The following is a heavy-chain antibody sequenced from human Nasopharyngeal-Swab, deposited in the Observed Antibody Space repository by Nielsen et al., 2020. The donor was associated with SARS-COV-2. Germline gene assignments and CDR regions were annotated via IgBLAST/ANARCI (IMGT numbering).Heavy chain of an antibody. CDR1: GFSVSSNY. V-gene: IGHV3-53*01. Sequence: GESLRLSCVVPGFSVSSNYMSWVRQAPGKGLEWVSVIYSGGTTYYADSVKGRFTISRDNAKNSVYLQMNSLKGEDTAIYYCARDTPAMFAFWGQGTLVTVSS. CDR2: IYSGGTT. CDR3: ARDTPAMFAF. J-gene: IGHJ4*02.